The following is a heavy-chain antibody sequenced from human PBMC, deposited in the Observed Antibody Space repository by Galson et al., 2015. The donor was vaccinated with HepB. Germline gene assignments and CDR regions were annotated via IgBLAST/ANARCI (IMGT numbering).Heavy chain of an antibody. CDR2: ISSSGSTI. CDR1: GFTFSDYY. J-gene: IGHJ4*02. CDR3: ARGIGDGYNDCTGFDY. V-gene: IGHV3-11*01. D-gene: IGHD5-24*01. Sequence: SLRLSCAASGFTFSDYYMSWIRQAPGKGLEWVSYISSSGSTIYYADSVKGRFTISRDNAKNSLYLQMNSLRAEDTAVYYCARGIGDGYNDCTGFDYWGQGTLVTVSS.